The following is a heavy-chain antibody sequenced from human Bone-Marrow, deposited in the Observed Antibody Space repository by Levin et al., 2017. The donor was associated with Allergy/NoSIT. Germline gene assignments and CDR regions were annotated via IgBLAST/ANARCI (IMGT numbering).Heavy chain of an antibody. CDR1: GFTFSSYA. J-gene: IGHJ4*02. CDR2: ISYDGSNK. D-gene: IGHD6-13*01. CDR3: ARAPIDFSSRQLGFFDY. Sequence: PGGSLRLSCAASGFTFSSYAVHWVRQAPGKGLEWVAVISYDGSNKYFADSVKGRFTISRDNPKDTLYLQMNSLRVEDTALYYCARAPIDFSSRQLGFFDYWGQGTLVTVSS. V-gene: IGHV3-30-3*01.